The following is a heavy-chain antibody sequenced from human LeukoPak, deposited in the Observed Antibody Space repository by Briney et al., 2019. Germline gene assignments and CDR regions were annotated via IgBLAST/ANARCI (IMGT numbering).Heavy chain of an antibody. V-gene: IGHV1-24*01. D-gene: IGHD2-8*02. CDR1: GYTLAELS. Sequence: GASVKVSCKVSGYTLAELSMHWVRQTPGKGLEWMGGFDPEDGETIYAQKFQGRVTMTEDTSTDTAYMELSSLRSEDTAVYYCATLRWWGQTNFDYWGQGTLVTVSS. CDR3: ATLRWWGQTNFDY. J-gene: IGHJ4*02. CDR2: FDPEDGET.